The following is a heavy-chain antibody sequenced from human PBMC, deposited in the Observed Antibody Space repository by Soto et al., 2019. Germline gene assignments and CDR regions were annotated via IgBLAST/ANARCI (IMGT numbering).Heavy chain of an antibody. Sequence: WRSLKPSCAASGFTFRSYCIHWVGQAPGKGLGWVAVIWYDGSNKYYADSVKGRFTISRDNSKNTLYLQMNSLRAEDTAVYYCARDPYCSGGSCYNYWGQGT. J-gene: IGHJ4*02. CDR2: IWYDGSNK. CDR3: ARDPYCSGGSCYNY. V-gene: IGHV3-33*01. D-gene: IGHD2-15*01. CDR1: GFTFRSYC.